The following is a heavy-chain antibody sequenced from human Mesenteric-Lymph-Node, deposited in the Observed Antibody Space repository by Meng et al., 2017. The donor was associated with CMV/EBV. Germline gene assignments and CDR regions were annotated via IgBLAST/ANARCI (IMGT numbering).Heavy chain of an antibody. CDR1: GGTFSSYA. D-gene: IGHD2-2*01. J-gene: IGHJ6*02. CDR2: MNPNSGNT. CDR3: ARVRGGYCSSTSCPPGYYYGMDV. V-gene: IGHV1-8*02. Sequence: ASVKVSCKASGGTFSSYAINWVRQATGQGLEWMGWMNPNSGNTGYAQKFQGRVTMTRNTSISTAYMELSSLRSEDTAVYYCARVRGGYCSSTSCPPGYYYGMDVWGQGTTVTVSS.